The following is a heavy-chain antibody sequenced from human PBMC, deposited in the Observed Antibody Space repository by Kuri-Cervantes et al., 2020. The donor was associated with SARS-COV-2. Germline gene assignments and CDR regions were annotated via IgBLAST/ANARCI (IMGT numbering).Heavy chain of an antibody. CDR3: ARVVFGGYGHYYFDY. J-gene: IGHJ4*02. Sequence: GGSLRLSCAASGYTFTGYYMHWVRQAPGQGLEWMGWINPNSGGTNYAQKFQGRVTMTRDTSISTAYMELRSLRSDDTAMFYCARVVFGGYGHYYFDYWGQGTLVTVSS. CDR1: GYTFTGYY. V-gene: IGHV1-2*02. CDR2: INPNSGGT. D-gene: IGHD5-18*01.